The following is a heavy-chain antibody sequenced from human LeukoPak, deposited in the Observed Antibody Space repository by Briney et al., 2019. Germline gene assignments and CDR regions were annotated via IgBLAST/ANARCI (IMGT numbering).Heavy chain of an antibody. J-gene: IGHJ4*02. CDR3: ARDSGSGVDY. CDR2: IITYNGNT. V-gene: IGHV1-18*01. Sequence: ASVKVSCKASGYTFTSDGISWVRQAPGQGLEWMGWIITYNGNTNYAQKLEGRVTMTTDTSTSTAYMELRSLRSDDTAVYYCARDSGSGVDYWGQGTLVIVSS. D-gene: IGHD1-26*01. CDR1: GYTFTSDG.